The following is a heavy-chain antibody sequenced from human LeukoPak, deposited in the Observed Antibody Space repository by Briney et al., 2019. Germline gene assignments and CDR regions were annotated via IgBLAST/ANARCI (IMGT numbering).Heavy chain of an antibody. D-gene: IGHD6-19*01. V-gene: IGHV3-33*01. Sequence: GGSLRLSCAASGFTFSGHGMHWVRQAPGKGLEWVAVIWSDGSIQYYADSVTGRFTISRVNSKSTLYLQMNSLIAEDTAVYSCARARSSCWEVDYWGQGTLVTVTS. CDR3: ARARSSCWEVDY. CDR2: IWSDGSIQ. J-gene: IGHJ4*02. CDR1: GFTFSGHG.